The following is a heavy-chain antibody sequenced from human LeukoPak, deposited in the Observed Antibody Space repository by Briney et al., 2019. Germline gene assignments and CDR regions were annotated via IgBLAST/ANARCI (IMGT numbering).Heavy chain of an antibody. Sequence: GASVKVSCKASGYTFTSYGISWVRQAPGQGLEWMGWISAYNGNTHYAQKLQGRVTMTTDTSTSTVYMELSSLRSEDTAVYYCARASSGWYYYYYYMDVWGKGTTVTVSS. J-gene: IGHJ6*03. CDR1: GYTFTSYG. V-gene: IGHV1-18*01. CDR3: ARASSGWYYYYYYMDV. D-gene: IGHD6-19*01. CDR2: ISAYNGNT.